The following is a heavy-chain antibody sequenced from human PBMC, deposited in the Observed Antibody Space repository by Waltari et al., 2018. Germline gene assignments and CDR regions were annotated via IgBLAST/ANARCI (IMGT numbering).Heavy chain of an antibody. CDR1: GLSLSDSG. Sequence: QVHLVESGAGVVQPGRTLRVSCAASGLSLSDSGMNWVRQAPGEGLEWVAAMSYDGSNKHYVDSVKGRFTLSRDDSKNTLYLQMNSLTTEDTAVYYCARGFSSWGTFEYWGQGTLVTVSS. D-gene: IGHD6-13*01. V-gene: IGHV3-30*04. CDR3: ARGFSSWGTFEY. J-gene: IGHJ4*02. CDR2: MSYDGSNK.